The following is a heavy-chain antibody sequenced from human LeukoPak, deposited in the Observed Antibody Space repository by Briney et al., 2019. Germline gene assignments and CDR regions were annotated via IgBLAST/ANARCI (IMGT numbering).Heavy chain of an antibody. V-gene: IGHV1-2*02. CDR1: GYTFTGYY. J-gene: IGHJ6*03. Sequence: ASVKVSRKASGYTFTGYYMHWVRQAPGQGLEWMGWINPNSGGTNYAQKFQSRVTMTRDTSISTAYMELSRLRSEDTAVYYCARDRRDRGVPYMDVWGKGTTVTVSS. D-gene: IGHD3-10*01. CDR3: ARDRRDRGVPYMDV. CDR2: INPNSGGT.